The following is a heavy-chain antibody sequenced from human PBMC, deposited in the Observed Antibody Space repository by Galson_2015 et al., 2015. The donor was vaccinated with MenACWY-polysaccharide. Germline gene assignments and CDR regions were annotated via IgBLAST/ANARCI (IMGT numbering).Heavy chain of an antibody. Sequence: SLRLSCAASGFTVSSNYMSWVRQAPGKGLEWVSVIYSGGSTYYADSVKGRFTISRDNSKNTLYLQMNSLRAEDTAVYYCWDWGSYRRTYYFDYWGQGTLVTVPS. CDR3: WDWGSYRRTYYFDY. D-gene: IGHD3-16*02. CDR1: GFTVSSNY. J-gene: IGHJ4*02. CDR2: IYSGGST. V-gene: IGHV3-53*01.